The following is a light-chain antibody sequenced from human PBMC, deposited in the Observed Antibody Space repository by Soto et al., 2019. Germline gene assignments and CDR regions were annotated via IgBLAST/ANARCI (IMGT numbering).Light chain of an antibody. V-gene: IGKV1-39*01. CDR3: QQSSSIPYT. CDR2: AAS. Sequence: DLQMTQSPSSLSASVGDRVTITCRASQTISSYLNWYQQNPGKAPKLLIYAASSLQSGVPSRFSGSGSGTDVTLTISSLQPEDFATYYCQQSSSIPYTFGQGTKLEIK. J-gene: IGKJ2*01. CDR1: QTISSY.